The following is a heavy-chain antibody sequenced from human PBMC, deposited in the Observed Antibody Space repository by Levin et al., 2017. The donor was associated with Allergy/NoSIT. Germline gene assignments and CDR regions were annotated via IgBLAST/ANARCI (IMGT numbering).Heavy chain of an antibody. V-gene: IGHV4-4*02. J-gene: IGHJ4*02. CDR2: IYRSGDT. Sequence: SCAVSGGSISTDNWWSWIRQPPGKGLEWIGEIYRSGDTNHNPSLRSRVTMSVDKSKNHFSLKLSSVTAADTAVYYCVTVEGLFCSGVSCSYSFHYWGQGALVTVSS. CDR1: GGSISTDNW. CDR3: VTVEGLFCSGVSCSYSFHY. D-gene: IGHD3-9*01.